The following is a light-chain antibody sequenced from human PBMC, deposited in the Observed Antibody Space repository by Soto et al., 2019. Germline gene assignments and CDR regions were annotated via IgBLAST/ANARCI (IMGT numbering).Light chain of an antibody. Sequence: DLQMTQSPSSVSASVGDRVTLTCRASQGISSWLAWYQQKPGKAPKLLIYASSSLQSGVPSRFSGSGSGTHFTLIISSLQPEDSATYYCLQSDSFPHTFGQGTKLEIK. CDR3: LQSDSFPHT. CDR2: ASS. CDR1: QGISSW. V-gene: IGKV1-12*01. J-gene: IGKJ2*01.